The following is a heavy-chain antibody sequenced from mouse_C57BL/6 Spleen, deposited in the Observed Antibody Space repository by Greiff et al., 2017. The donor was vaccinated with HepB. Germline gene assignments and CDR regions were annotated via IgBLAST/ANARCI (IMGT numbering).Heavy chain of an antibody. Sequence: EVMLVESGGDLVKPGGSLKLSCAASGFTFSSYGMSWVRQTPDKRLEWVATISSGGSYTYYPDSVKGRFTISRDNAKNTLYLQMSSLKSEDTAMYYCARQELSYYAIDYWGQGTSVTVSS. V-gene: IGHV5-6*01. J-gene: IGHJ4*01. CDR3: ARQELSYYAIDY. CDR1: GFTFSSYG. CDR2: ISSGGSYT.